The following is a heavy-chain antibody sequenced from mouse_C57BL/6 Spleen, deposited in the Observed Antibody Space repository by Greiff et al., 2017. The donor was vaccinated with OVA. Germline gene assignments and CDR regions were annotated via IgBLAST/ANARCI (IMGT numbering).Heavy chain of an antibody. CDR1: GYTFTSYW. V-gene: IGHV1-64*01. D-gene: IGHD1-1*01. Sequence: VQLQQSGAELVKPGASVKLSCKASGYTFTSYWMHWVKQRPGQGLEWIGMIHPNSGSTNYNEKFKSKATLTVDKSSSTAYMQLSSLTSEDSAVYYCARSTTVVAKDFDYWGQGTTLTVSS. CDR2: IHPNSGST. J-gene: IGHJ2*01. CDR3: ARSTTVVAKDFDY.